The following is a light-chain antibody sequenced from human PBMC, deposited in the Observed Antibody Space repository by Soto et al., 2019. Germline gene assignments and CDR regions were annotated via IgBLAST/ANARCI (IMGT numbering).Light chain of an antibody. CDR2: EVS. V-gene: IGLV2-14*01. CDR1: SSDVGGYNY. CDR3: SSHISSSTPYV. J-gene: IGLJ1*01. Sequence: SALTQPASVSGSPGQSITISCTGTSSDVGGYNYVSWYQQHSGKAPKLMIYEVSNRPSGVSNRFSGSKSGNTASLTISGLQAEDEGDYYCSSHISSSTPYVFGTGTKVTVL.